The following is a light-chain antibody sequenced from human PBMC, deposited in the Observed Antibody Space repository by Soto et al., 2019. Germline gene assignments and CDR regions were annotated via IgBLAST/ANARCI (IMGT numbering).Light chain of an antibody. CDR2: KTS. Sequence: DVQLTQSPSSLSPSVGDRVTITCRASQSFNTWLAWYQKKPGKAPKLLIYKTSILERGVPSRFSGSGSGTEFTLTISSLQPEDSATYYCQQYNSYPYTFGQGTKLEIK. V-gene: IGKV1-5*03. CDR1: QSFNTW. J-gene: IGKJ2*01. CDR3: QQYNSYPYT.